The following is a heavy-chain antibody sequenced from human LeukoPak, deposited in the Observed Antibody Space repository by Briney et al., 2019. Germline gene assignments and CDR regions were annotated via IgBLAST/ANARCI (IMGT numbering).Heavy chain of an antibody. CDR3: ARAYYYDSSGSTHWYFDL. J-gene: IGHJ2*01. Sequence: SETLSLTSTVSGGSISSYYWSWIRQPPGKGLEWIGYIYYSGSTIYNPSLKSRVTISLDTSKNQFSLKLSSVTAADTAVYYCARAYYYDSSGSTHWYFDLWGRGTLVTVSS. D-gene: IGHD3-22*01. CDR2: IYYSGST. V-gene: IGHV4-59*01. CDR1: GGSISSYY.